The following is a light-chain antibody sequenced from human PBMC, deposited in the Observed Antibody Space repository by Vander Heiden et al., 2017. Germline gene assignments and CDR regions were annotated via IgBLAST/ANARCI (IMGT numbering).Light chain of an antibody. CDR1: RSISTH. CDR2: QVT. V-gene: IGKV1-39*01. J-gene: IGKJ4*02. Sequence: IRVTQSPSPRSPAAGARVSIPCLASRSISTHLHWYQQRPGRPPKLLIYQVTNLDSGVPSRFSGSGSGTDFTLTISSLQPEDFATFSCKQSSPTPTTFAEETKVEMK. CDR3: KQSSPTPTT.